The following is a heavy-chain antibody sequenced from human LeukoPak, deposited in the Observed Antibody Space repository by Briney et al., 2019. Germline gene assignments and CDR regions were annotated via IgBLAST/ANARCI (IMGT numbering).Heavy chain of an antibody. V-gene: IGHV3-11*03. Sequence: PGGSLRLSCAASGFTFSDHYMSWICQAPGKGLEWVSYIGSSRSYTNYADSVKGRFTISRDNAKDSLYLQMNSLRAEDTAVYYCARSGGLYYDATGYYFAYWGQGTLVTVSS. CDR3: ARSGGLYYDATGYYFAY. D-gene: IGHD3-22*01. CDR2: IGSSRSYT. J-gene: IGHJ4*02. CDR1: GFTFSDHY.